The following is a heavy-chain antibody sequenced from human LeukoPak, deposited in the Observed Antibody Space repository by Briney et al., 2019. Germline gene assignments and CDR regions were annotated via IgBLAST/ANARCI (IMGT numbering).Heavy chain of an antibody. CDR1: GFTFSSYA. CDR3: ARDETAYCGGDCHFDY. V-gene: IGHV3-30-3*01. Sequence: GGSLRLSCAASGFTFSSYAMHWVRQAPGKGLEWVAVISYDGSNKYYADSVKGRFTISRDNSKNTLYLQMNSLRAEDTAVYYCARDETAYCGGDCHFDYWGQGTLVTVSS. D-gene: IGHD2-21*02. J-gene: IGHJ4*02. CDR2: ISYDGSNK.